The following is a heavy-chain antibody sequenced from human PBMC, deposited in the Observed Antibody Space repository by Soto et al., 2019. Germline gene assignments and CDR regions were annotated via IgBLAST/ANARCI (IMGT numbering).Heavy chain of an antibody. CDR3: ARDLCSMSYCLHS. J-gene: IGHJ4*02. Sequence: QVQLVESGGDVVQPGRSLRLSCAASGFSFVTYGFHWVRQTPGKGLEWVAVIWHDGSNKYYADSVKGRFTISRDNSENTIYLQMNSLRAEDTAVYYCARDLCSMSYCLHSWGQGTLVTVSS. V-gene: IGHV3-33*01. CDR2: IWHDGSNK. D-gene: IGHD3-10*01. CDR1: GFSFVTYG.